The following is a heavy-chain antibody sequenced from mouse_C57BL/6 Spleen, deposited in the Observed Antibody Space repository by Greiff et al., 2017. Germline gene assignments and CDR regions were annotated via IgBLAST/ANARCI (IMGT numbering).Heavy chain of an antibody. CDR3: AIDDYGRVFAY. CDR2: IHPSGSGT. J-gene: IGHJ3*01. V-gene: IGHV1-74*01. CDR1: GYTFTSYW. D-gene: IGHD2-4*01. Sequence: VQLQQPGAALVKPGASVKVSCKASGYTFTSYWMHWVKQRPGQGLEWIGRIHPSGSGTNYNQKFKGKATLTVDKSSSTAYMQLRSLTSEDYAVYYYAIDDYGRVFAYWGQGTLVTVSA.